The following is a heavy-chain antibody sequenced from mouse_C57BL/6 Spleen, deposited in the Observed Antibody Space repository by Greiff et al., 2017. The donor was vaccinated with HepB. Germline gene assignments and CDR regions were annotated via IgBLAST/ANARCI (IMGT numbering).Heavy chain of an antibody. CDR2: IDPENGDT. CDR1: GFNIKDDY. Sequence: VHVKQSGAELVRPGASVKLSCTASGFNIKDDYMHWVKQRPEQGLEWIGWIDPENGDTEYASKFQGKATITADTSSNTAYLQLSSLTSEDTAVYYCTTTTVVANYFDYWGQGTTLTVSS. V-gene: IGHV14-4*01. CDR3: TTTTVVANYFDY. D-gene: IGHD1-1*01. J-gene: IGHJ2*01.